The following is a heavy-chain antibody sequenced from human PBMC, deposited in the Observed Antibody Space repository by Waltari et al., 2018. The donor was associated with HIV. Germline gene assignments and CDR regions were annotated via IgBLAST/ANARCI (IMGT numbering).Heavy chain of an antibody. CDR2: MNPNSGNT. J-gene: IGHJ4*02. Sequence: QVQLVQSGAEVQKPGASVTVSYQASGYPFTSYDLNWVRQATGQGLEWMGWMNPNSGNTGYAQKFQGRVTMTRNTSISTAYMELSGLRSEDTAVYYCARRYDSGTNIAGYWGQGTLVTVSS. CDR3: ARRYDSGTNIAGY. CDR1: GYPFTSYD. V-gene: IGHV1-8*01. D-gene: IGHD3-10*01.